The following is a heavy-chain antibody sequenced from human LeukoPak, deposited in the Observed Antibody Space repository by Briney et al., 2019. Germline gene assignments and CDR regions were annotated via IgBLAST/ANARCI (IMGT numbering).Heavy chain of an antibody. J-gene: IGHJ6*02. CDR2: IIPILGIA. V-gene: IGHV1-69*04. CDR3: ARGNNWNDYYYGMDV. Sequence: SVKVSCKASGYTFTSYYIHWVRQAPGQGLEWMGRIIPILGIANYAQKFQGRVTITADKSTSTAYMELSSLRSEDTAVHYCARGNNWNDYYYGMDVWGQGTTVTVSS. D-gene: IGHD1-20*01. CDR1: GYTFTSYY.